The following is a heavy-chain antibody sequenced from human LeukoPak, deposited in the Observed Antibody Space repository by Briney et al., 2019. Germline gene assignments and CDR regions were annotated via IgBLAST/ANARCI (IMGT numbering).Heavy chain of an antibody. D-gene: IGHD4-23*01. CDR1: GFTFSSYE. CDR2: ISSAGSTI. Sequence: GGSLRLSCAASGFTFSSYEMNWVRQAPGNGLEWVSYISSAGSTIYYADSVKGRFTISRDNAKNSLYLQMKSLRAEDTAVYYCARDRSTVAAWVDYWGQGTLVTVSS. CDR3: ARDRSTVAAWVDY. J-gene: IGHJ4*02. V-gene: IGHV3-48*03.